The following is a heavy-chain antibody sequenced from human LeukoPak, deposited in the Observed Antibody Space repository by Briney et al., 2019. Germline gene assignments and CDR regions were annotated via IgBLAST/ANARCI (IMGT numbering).Heavy chain of an antibody. Sequence: GGSLRLSCAASGFTFSSYAMRWVGQAPGKGVEWVSAISGSRGSTYYADSVKGRFTISRDNSKNTLYLQMNSLRAEDTAVYYCAKHGGYYAYFDYWGQGTLVTVSS. V-gene: IGHV3-23*01. CDR2: ISGSRGST. D-gene: IGHD3-22*01. J-gene: IGHJ4*02. CDR3: AKHGGYYAYFDY. CDR1: GFTFSSYA.